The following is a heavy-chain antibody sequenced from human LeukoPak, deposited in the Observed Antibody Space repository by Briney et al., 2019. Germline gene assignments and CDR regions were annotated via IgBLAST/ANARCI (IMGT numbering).Heavy chain of an antibody. CDR3: AREMATIHYFDY. D-gene: IGHD5-24*01. V-gene: IGHV4-59*01. CDR2: IYYSGST. J-gene: IGHJ4*02. Sequence: PSETLSLTCTVSGGSISGYYWSWIRQPPGKGLEWIGYIYYSGSTNYNPSLKSRVTISVDTSKNQFSLKLSSVTAADTAVYYCAREMATIHYFDYWGQGTLVTVSS. CDR1: GGSISGYY.